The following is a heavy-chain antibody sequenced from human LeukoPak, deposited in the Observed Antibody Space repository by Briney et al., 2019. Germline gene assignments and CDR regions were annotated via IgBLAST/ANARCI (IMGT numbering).Heavy chain of an antibody. D-gene: IGHD3-16*01. Sequence: SETLSLTCTVSGGSIRSYFWSWIRQPPGKGLECIGYVYYSGTTDYNPSLNSRVTMSVDTSKNQFSLKLTSVTAADTAVYYCARVVFHNYGGGYFGGYFDLWGQGTLVTVSS. CDR1: GGSIRSYF. J-gene: IGHJ4*02. V-gene: IGHV4-59*01. CDR3: ARVVFHNYGGGYFGGYFDL. CDR2: VYYSGTT.